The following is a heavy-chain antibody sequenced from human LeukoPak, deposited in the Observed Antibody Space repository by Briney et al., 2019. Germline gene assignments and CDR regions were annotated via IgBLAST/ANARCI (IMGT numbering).Heavy chain of an antibody. J-gene: IGHJ5*02. CDR1: GLTLSNAW. Sequence: PGGSLRLSCAASGLTLSNAWMSWVRQAPGKGLEWVGRIKSKTDGGTTDYAAPVKGRFTISRDDSKNTLYLQMNSLKTEDTAVYYCTPAGSLFFDWLSGNWFDPWGQGTLVTVSS. CDR2: IKSKTDGGTT. D-gene: IGHD3-9*01. V-gene: IGHV3-15*01. CDR3: TPAGSLFFDWLSGNWFDP.